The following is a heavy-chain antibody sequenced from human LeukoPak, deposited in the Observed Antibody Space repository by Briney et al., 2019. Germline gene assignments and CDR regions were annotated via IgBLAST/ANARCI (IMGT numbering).Heavy chain of an antibody. V-gene: IGHV4-31*03. CDR3: ATVQNHRFDY. J-gene: IGHJ4*02. Sequence: TVSLICTVSGGSVNSGAYYWSRVRQRPGEGLEWIGFISHSGSTYYSRPLKSRVTISIDTSKHQFSLKVTSVTAADTAVYYCATVQNHRFDYWGQAAMATDSS. CDR2: ISHSGST. CDR1: GGSVNSGAYY. D-gene: IGHD1-14*01.